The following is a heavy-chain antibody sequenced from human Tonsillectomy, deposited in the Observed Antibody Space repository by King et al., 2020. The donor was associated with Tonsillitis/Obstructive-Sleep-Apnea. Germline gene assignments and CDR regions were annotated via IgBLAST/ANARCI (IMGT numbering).Heavy chain of an antibody. CDR2: IYPGDSDT. J-gene: IGHJ6*03. V-gene: IGHV5-51*01. Sequence: VQLVESGAEVKKPGESLKISCKGSGYSFTSYWIGWVRQMPGKGLEWMGIIYPGDSDTRYSPSFQGQVTISADKAISTAYLQWRSLKASATAMYYWAGLYCSSTSCLPGDYYYYYYMDVWGKGTTVTVSS. CDR1: GYSFTSYW. CDR3: AGLYCSSTSCLPGDYYYYYYMDV. D-gene: IGHD2-2*01.